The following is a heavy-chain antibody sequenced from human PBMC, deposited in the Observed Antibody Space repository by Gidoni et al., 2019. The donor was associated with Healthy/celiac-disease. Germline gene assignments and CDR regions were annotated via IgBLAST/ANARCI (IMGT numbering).Heavy chain of an antibody. V-gene: IGHV3-49*05. D-gene: IGHD3-22*01. CDR3: TRDGWTYYYDSSGLYYFDY. CDR2: IRSKAYGGTT. J-gene: IGHJ4*02. Sequence: EVQLVESGGGLVKPGRSLRLSCTASGFTFGDYAMSWFRQAPGKGLEWVGFIRSKAYGGTTEYAASVKGRFTISRDDSKSIAYLQMNSLKTEDTAVYYCTRDGWTYYYDSSGLYYFDYWGQGTLDTVSS. CDR1: GFTFGDYA.